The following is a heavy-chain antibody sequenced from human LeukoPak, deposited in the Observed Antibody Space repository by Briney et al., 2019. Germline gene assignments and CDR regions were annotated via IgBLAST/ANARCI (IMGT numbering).Heavy chain of an antibody. J-gene: IGHJ4*02. V-gene: IGHV4-31*03. D-gene: IGHD2-2*02. CDR2: IYYSGST. CDR3: ARVGGKVVVVPAAIRRGYFDY. CDR1: GGSISSGGYC. Sequence: SQTLSLTCTVSGGSISSGGYCWSWIRQHPGKGLGWIGCIYYSGSTYYNPSLKSRLTISVDTSKNQFSLKLTSVTAADTAVYYCARVGGKVVVVPAAIRRGYFDYWGQGTLVTVSS.